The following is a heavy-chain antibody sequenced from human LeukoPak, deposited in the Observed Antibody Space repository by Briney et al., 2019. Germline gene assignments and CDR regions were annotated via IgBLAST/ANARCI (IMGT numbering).Heavy chain of an antibody. CDR3: AKDTPYYDILTGYLGY. CDR1: GFTVSSNY. Sequence: GGSLRLSCAASGFTVSSNYMSWVRQAPGKGLEWVSAISGSGYSTYYADSVKGRFTISRDNSKNTLYLQMNSLRAEDTAVYYCAKDTPYYDILTGYLGYWGQGTLVTVSS. D-gene: IGHD3-9*01. J-gene: IGHJ4*02. CDR2: ISGSGYST. V-gene: IGHV3-23*01.